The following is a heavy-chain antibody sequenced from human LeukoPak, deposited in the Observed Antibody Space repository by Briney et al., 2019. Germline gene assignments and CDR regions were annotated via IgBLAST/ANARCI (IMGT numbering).Heavy chain of an antibody. D-gene: IGHD5-12*01. CDR2: IYYSGST. Sequence: KTSETLSLTCTVSGGSISSSRYYWGWIRQPPGKGLEWIGSIYYSGSTYYNPSLKSRVTISVDTSKNQFSLRLSSVTAADTAVYYCATIPLSGYSGYDAGYDYWGQGTLVTVSS. V-gene: IGHV4-39*01. J-gene: IGHJ4*02. CDR3: ATIPLSGYSGYDAGYDY. CDR1: GGSISSSRYY.